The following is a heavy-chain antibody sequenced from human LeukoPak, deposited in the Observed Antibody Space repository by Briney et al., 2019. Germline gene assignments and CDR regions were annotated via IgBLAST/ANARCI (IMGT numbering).Heavy chain of an antibody. Sequence: GGSLRLSCVASGFTFSSHAMSWVRQAPGKGLEWVSGISDSGDSTYYADSVKGRFTISRDNSRNTLYLEMNSLRAEDTAVYYCARGGYSSSWYFGYWGQGTLVTVSS. CDR3: ARGGYSSSWYFGY. CDR1: GFTFSSHA. J-gene: IGHJ4*02. D-gene: IGHD6-13*01. CDR2: ISDSGDST. V-gene: IGHV3-23*01.